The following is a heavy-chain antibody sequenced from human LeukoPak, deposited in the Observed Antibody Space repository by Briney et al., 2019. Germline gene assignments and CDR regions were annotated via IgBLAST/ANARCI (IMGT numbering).Heavy chain of an antibody. D-gene: IGHD2-2*01. J-gene: IGHJ6*03. V-gene: IGHV3-7*01. CDR2: IKQDGGEK. CDR3: ARVPAADYYYYYHVDV. Sequence: GGSLRLSCAASGFTFGSYWMSWVRQTPGKGPEWVANIKQDGGEKYYVDSVKGRFTISRENAENSLFLQMNSLRAEDTAVYYCARVPAADYYYYYHVDVWGKGTTVTVSS. CDR1: GFTFGSYW.